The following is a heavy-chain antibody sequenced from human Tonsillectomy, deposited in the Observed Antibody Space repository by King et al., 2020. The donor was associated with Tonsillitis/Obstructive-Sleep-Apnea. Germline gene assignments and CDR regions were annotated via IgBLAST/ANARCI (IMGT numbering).Heavy chain of an antibody. J-gene: IGHJ4*02. CDR1: GFTFSRDG. V-gene: IGHV3-33*01. CDR2: IWYDGSNK. CDR3: ARGDCSSTSCYHADY. Sequence: QLVQSGGGVVQPGRSLRLSCAASGFTFSRDGMHCGRQAPGKGLEWGADIWYDGSNKYYADSVKGRFTISRDNSRNTLYLQMNSLRAEDTAVYYCARGDCSSTSCYHADYWGQGTLVTVSS. D-gene: IGHD2-2*01.